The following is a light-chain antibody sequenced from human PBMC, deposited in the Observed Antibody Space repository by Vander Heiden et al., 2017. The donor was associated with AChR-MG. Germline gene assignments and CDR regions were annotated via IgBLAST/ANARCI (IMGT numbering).Light chain of an antibody. J-gene: IGKJ4*01. CDR2: AAS. CDR3: QQSYSTLT. CDR1: QSISSY. Sequence: DIQMTQSPSSLSASVRDRVTITCRASQSISSYLNWYQQKPGKAPKLLIYAASSLQSGVPSRFSGSGSGTDFTLTISRLQPEDFATYYWQQSYSTLTFGGGTKVEIK. V-gene: IGKV1-39*01.